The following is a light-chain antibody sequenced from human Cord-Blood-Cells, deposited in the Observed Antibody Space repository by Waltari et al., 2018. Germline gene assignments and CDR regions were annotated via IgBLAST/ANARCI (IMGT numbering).Light chain of an antibody. V-gene: IGKV4-1*01. CDR1: QSGLYSSSNKNY. Sequence: DIVLPQSPDPLAVSLGERATINCKSSQSGLYSSSNKNYLPWYQQKPGQPPKLLIYWASTRESGVPDRFSGSGSGTDFTLTISSLQAEDVAVYYCQQYYSTPYTFGQGTKLEIK. CDR3: QQYYSTPYT. J-gene: IGKJ2*01. CDR2: WAS.